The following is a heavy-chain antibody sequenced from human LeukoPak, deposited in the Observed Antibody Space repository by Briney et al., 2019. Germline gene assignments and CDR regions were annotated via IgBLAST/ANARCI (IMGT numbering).Heavy chain of an antibody. J-gene: IGHJ5*02. D-gene: IGHD1-26*01. V-gene: IGHV1-46*01. CDR3: ARVDVVGAMISWFDP. CDR2: INPGGGST. Sequence: ASVKVSCEASGYTFTRYYMHWVRQAPGQGLEWMGIINPGGGSTSYAQKFQGRVTMTRDTSTSTVYMELSSLRSEDTAVYYCARVDVVGAMISWFDPWGQGTLVTVSS. CDR1: GYTFTRYY.